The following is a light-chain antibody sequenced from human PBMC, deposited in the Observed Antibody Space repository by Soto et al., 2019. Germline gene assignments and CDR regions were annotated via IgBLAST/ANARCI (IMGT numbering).Light chain of an antibody. CDR2: DVS. CDR1: SSDVGGYNY. CDR3: SSYTSSGTDYV. Sequence: QSALTQPASVSGSPGQSITISCTGTSSDVGGYNYVSWYQQHPGKAPKLMIYDVSDRPSGVSNRFSGSKSGNTASLTISGLQAEDEADYYCSSYTSSGTDYVFRTGTKVTVL. V-gene: IGLV2-14*03. J-gene: IGLJ1*01.